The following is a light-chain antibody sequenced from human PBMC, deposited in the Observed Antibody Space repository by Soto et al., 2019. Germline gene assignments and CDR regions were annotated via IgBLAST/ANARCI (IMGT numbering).Light chain of an antibody. CDR1: HSVSSN. Sequence: EIEMTQPPATLCLSQKEIATLACRANHSVSSNLAWYQQKPGQAPRLLIYGVSTRATDIPARFSGSGSGTDFTLTISRMEPEDFAVYCCQQYGSSLRTFGQGTKVDIK. CDR3: QQYGSSLRT. CDR2: GVS. V-gene: IGKV3-20*01. J-gene: IGKJ1*01.